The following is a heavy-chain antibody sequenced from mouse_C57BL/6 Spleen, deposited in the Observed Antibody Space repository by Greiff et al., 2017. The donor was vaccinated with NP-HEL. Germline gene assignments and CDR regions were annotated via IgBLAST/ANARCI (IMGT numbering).Heavy chain of an antibody. CDR2: INPSTGGT. D-gene: IGHD3-1*01. CDR1: GYSFTGYY. J-gene: IGHJ3*01. CDR3: ARFGGDAWFAY. V-gene: IGHV1-42*01. Sequence: VQLQQSGPELVKPGASVKISCKASGYSFTGYYMNWVKQSPEKSLEWIGEINPSTGGTTYNQKFKAKATLTVDKSSSTAYMQLKSLTSEDSAVYYCARFGGDAWFAYWGQGTLVTVSA.